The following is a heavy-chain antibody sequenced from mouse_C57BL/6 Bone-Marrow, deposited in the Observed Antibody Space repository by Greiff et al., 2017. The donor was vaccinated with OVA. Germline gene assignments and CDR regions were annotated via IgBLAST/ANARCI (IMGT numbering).Heavy chain of an antibody. Sequence: QVQLQQPGAELVRPGTSVKLSCKASGYTFTSYWMHWVKQRPGQGLEWIGVIDPSDSYTNYNQKFKGKATLTVDTSSSTAYMQLSSLTSEDSAVYYCARGRERFDYWGQGTTLTVSS. CDR1: GYTFTSYW. J-gene: IGHJ2*01. V-gene: IGHV1-59*01. CDR3: ARGRERFDY. CDR2: IDPSDSYT.